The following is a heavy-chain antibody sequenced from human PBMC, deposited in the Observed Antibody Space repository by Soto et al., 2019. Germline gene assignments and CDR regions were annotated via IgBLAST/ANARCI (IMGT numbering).Heavy chain of an antibody. D-gene: IGHD3-3*01. V-gene: IGHV4-39*01. J-gene: IGHJ4*02. Sequence: ASETLSLTCTVPGGSISSSSYYWGWIRQPPGKGLEWIGSIYYSGSTYYNPSLKSRVTISVDTSKNQFSLKLSSVTAADTAVYYCARTHYDFWSGSPRAIDYWGQGTLVTVS. CDR2: IYYSGST. CDR1: GGSISSSSYY. CDR3: ARTHYDFWSGSPRAIDY.